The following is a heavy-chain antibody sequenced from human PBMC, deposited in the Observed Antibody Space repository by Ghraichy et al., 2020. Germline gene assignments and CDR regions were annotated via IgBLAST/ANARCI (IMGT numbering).Heavy chain of an antibody. J-gene: IGHJ4*02. CDR1: RFTFSSYW. V-gene: IGHV3-7*01. Sequence: GGSLRLSCAASRFTFSSYWMGWVRQAPGKGLEWVANIKQDGSEKYYVDSVKGRFTISRDNAKNSLYLQMNSLRAEDTAVYYCARDSGFYYFDYWGQGTLGTVSS. D-gene: IGHD5-12*01. CDR3: ARDSGFYYFDY. CDR2: IKQDGSEK.